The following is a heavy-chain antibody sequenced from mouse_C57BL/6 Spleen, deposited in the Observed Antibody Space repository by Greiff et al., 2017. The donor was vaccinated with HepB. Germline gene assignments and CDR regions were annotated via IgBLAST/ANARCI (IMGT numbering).Heavy chain of an antibody. CDR1: GFNIKNTY. D-gene: IGHD1-1*01. J-gene: IGHJ1*03. CDR3: SRWPDYYGSNWYFDV. V-gene: IGHV14-3*01. CDR2: IDPANGNT. Sequence: EVQLKQSVAELVRPGASVKLSCTASGFNIKNTYMHWVKQRPEQGLEWIGRIDPANGNTKYAPKFQGKATITADTSSNTAYLQLSSLTSEDTAIYYCSRWPDYYGSNWYFDVWGTGTTVTVSS.